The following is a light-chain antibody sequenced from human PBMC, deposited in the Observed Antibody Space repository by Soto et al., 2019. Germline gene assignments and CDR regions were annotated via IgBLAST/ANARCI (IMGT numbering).Light chain of an antibody. CDR2: DAS. CDR3: QRDKLYWT. Sequence: DIQMTQSPSTLSASVGDRVTITCRANQSVSRWLACYQQKPGKAPKLLMYDASSLESGVPSRFSGSGAGTQFTVTISRLQPDDFATYLFQRDKLYWTCGQGTKVEIK. CDR1: QSVSRW. J-gene: IGKJ1*01. V-gene: IGKV1-5*01.